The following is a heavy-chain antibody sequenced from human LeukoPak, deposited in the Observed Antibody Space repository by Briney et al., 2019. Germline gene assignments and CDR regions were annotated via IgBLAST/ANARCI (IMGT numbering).Heavy chain of an antibody. D-gene: IGHD2-15*01. CDR1: GFTFSSYA. V-gene: IGHV3-30-3*01. Sequence: GGSLRLSCAASGFTFSSYAMSWVRQAPGKGLEWVAVISYDGSNKYYADSVKGRFTISRDNSKNTLYLQMNSLRAEDTAVYYCARGRGPLDYWGQGTLVTVSS. J-gene: IGHJ4*02. CDR2: ISYDGSNK. CDR3: ARGRGPLDY.